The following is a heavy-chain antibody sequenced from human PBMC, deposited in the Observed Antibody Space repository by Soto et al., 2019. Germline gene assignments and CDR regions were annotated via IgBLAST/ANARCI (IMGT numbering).Heavy chain of an antibody. CDR2: IFYSGNA. CDR3: ASLRDYSHSSGYPQVFYFDS. Sequence: SETLSLTCTVSGGSINSAIYYWTWVRQRPGKGLECVGHIFYSGNAYYNAFLKTRLAISVDTSKNQFSLKLGSVTAAYSAVYFCASLRDYSHSSGYPQVFYFDSWCQGTLLTVSS. D-gene: IGHD3-22*01. V-gene: IGHV4-31*03. CDR1: GGSINSAIYY. J-gene: IGHJ4*02.